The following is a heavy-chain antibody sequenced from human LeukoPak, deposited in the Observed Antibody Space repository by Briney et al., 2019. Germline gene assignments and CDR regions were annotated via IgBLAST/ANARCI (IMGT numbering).Heavy chain of an antibody. V-gene: IGHV4-34*01. CDR3: ARGRIHSSKNYYDSSGHRYEY. Sequence: SQTLSLTCAVYGGSFSGYYWSWIRQPPGKGLEWIGEINHSGSTNYNPSLKSRVTISVDTSKNQLSLRLSSVTAADTAVYYCARGRIHSSKNYYDSSGHRYEYWGQGTLVTVSS. CDR2: INHSGST. J-gene: IGHJ4*02. D-gene: IGHD3-22*01. CDR1: GGSFSGYY.